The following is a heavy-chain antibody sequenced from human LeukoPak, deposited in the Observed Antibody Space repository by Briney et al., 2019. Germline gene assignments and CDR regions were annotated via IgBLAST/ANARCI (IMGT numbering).Heavy chain of an antibody. CDR3: ARRGHGYGSPFDY. D-gene: IGHD5-18*01. CDR1: GFTVSSNY. Sequence: GGSLRLSCAASGFTVSSNYMSWVRQAPGKGLEWVSVIYSGGSTYYADSVKGRFTISRDNSKNTLDLQVNSLRVEDTAVYYCARRGHGYGSPFDYWGQGTLVTVSS. J-gene: IGHJ4*02. CDR2: IYSGGST. V-gene: IGHV3-66*04.